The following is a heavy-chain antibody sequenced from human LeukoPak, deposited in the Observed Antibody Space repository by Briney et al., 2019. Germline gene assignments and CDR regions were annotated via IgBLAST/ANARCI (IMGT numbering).Heavy chain of an antibody. CDR1: GFTFSSYA. Sequence: PGGSLRLSCAASGFTFSSYAMSSVRQAPGKGLEWVSAISGSGGSTYYADSVKGRFTISRDNSKNTLYLQMNSLRAEDTAVYYCAKATSSSWYAGMCDYWGQGTLVTVSS. J-gene: IGHJ4*02. CDR3: AKATSSSWYAGMCDY. V-gene: IGHV3-23*01. CDR2: ISGSGGST. D-gene: IGHD6-13*01.